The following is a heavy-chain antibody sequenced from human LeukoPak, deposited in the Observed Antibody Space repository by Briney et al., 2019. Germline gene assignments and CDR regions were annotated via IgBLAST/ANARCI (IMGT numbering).Heavy chain of an antibody. CDR1: GFTFSSYW. CDR2: IKQDGSEK. CDR3: AKSLLTTASGTGRAFDI. Sequence: GSLRLSCAASGFTFSSYWMSWVRQAPGKGLEWVANIKQDGSEKYYVDSVKGRFTISRDNSRNTLYLQMNSLRAEDTAEYYCAKSLLTTASGTGRAFDIRGQGTMVTVSA. V-gene: IGHV3-7*03. D-gene: IGHD1-26*01. J-gene: IGHJ3*02.